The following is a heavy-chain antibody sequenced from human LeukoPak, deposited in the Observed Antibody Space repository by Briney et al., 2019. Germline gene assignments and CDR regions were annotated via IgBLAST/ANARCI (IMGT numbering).Heavy chain of an antibody. Sequence: GGSLRLSCAASGFTFSSYWMSWVRQAPGKGLEWVANIKQDGSEKYYVDSVKGRFTISRDNAKNSLYLQMNSLRAEDTAVYYCARATRMSYYYYYGMDVWGQGTTVAVSS. CDR3: ARATRMSYYYYYGMDV. CDR2: IKQDGSEK. CDR1: GFTFSSYW. J-gene: IGHJ6*02. V-gene: IGHV3-7*01. D-gene: IGHD3-22*01.